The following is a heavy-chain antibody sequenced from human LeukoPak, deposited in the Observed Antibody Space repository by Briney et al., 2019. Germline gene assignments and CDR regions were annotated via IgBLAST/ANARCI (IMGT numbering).Heavy chain of an antibody. CDR3: ARGPPYPIYGDYLIYYFDY. J-gene: IGHJ4*02. CDR2: IYTSGST. V-gene: IGHV4-4*07. D-gene: IGHD4-17*01. CDR1: GGSISSYY. Sequence: SETLSLTCTVSGGSISSYYWSWIRQPAGKGLEWIGRIYTSGSTNYNPSLKSRVTMSVDTSKNQFSLKLSSVTAADTAVYYCARGPPYPIYGDYLIYYFDYWGQGTPVTVSP.